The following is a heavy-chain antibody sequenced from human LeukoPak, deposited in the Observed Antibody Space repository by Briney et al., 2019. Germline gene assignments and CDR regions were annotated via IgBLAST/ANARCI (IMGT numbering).Heavy chain of an antibody. J-gene: IGHJ5*02. CDR1: GYTFTSYG. D-gene: IGHD3-22*01. V-gene: IGHV1-18*01. CDR2: ISAYNGNT. CDR3: ARDRSRDSSGYYFDWFDP. Sequence: GASVKVSCKASGYTFTSYGISWVRQAPGQGLEWMGWISAYNGNTNYAQKLQGRVTMTTDTSTSTAYMELRSLRSDDTAVYYCARDRSRDSSGYYFDWFDPWGQGTLVTVSS.